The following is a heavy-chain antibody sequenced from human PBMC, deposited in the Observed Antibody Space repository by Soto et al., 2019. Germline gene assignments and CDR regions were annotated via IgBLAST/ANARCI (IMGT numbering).Heavy chain of an antibody. CDR3: AGSIAAPNYYYGMDV. CDR2: IIPIFGTA. Sequence: ASVKVSCKASGGTFSSYAISWVRQAPGQGLEWMGGIIPIFGTANYAQKFQGRVTITADKSTSTAYMELSSLRSEDTAVYYCAGSIAAPNYYYGMDVWRQGTTVTVSS. CDR1: GGTFSSYA. D-gene: IGHD6-6*01. V-gene: IGHV1-69*06. J-gene: IGHJ6*02.